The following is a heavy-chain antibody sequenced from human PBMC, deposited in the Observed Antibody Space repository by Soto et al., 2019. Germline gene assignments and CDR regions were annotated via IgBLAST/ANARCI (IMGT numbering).Heavy chain of an antibody. CDR3: VKDVGSRHYDFTNFDS. Sequence: PGGSLRLSCLASGFIFDDYAIHWVRQVAGKGLEWVSGIDWNRATVGYADSVKGRFTLSRDNARNSVVLQMNSLRPEDTAVYYCVKDVGSRHYDFTNFDSWGQGTPVTVSS. J-gene: IGHJ4*02. D-gene: IGHD3-3*01. CDR2: IDWNRATV. CDR1: GFIFDDYA. V-gene: IGHV3-9*01.